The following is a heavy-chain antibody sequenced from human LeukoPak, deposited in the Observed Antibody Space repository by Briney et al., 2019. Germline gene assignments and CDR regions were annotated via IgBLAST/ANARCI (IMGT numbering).Heavy chain of an antibody. D-gene: IGHD3-10*01. CDR1: GFTFSSYS. J-gene: IGHJ4*02. CDR3: AKNYASGSYRVVDS. V-gene: IGHV3-21*04. CDR2: ISSSSSYI. Sequence: PGGSLRLSCAASGFTFSSYSMNWVRQAPGKGLEWVSSISSSSSYIYYADSVKGRFTISRDNSKNTLYLQMNSLRAEDTAVYYCAKNYASGSYRVVDSWGQGTLVTVSS.